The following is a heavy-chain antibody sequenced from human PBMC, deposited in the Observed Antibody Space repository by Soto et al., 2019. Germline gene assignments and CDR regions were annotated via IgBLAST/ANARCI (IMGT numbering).Heavy chain of an antibody. CDR2: ISYDGSDK. J-gene: IGHJ6*02. V-gene: IGHV3-30*18. CDR1: GFTFSSYG. Sequence: QVQLVESGGGVVQPGRSLRLSCAASGFTFSSYGMHWVRQAPGKGLEWVAVISYDGSDKYYADSVKGRFTISRDNAKNPLYLQMSSLRAEDTAVYFCVKDGSSGWPYFYDMDVWGQGTTVTVSS. CDR3: VKDGSSGWPYFYDMDV. D-gene: IGHD6-19*01.